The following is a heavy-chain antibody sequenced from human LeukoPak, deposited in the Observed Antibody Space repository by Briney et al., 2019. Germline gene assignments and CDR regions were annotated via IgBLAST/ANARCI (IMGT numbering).Heavy chain of an antibody. CDR1: GYTFTSYY. J-gene: IGHJ5*02. V-gene: IGHV1-2*02. D-gene: IGHD5-18*01. CDR2: INPNSGGT. Sequence: GASVKVSCTASGYTFTSYYVHWVGQAPGQGLEWMGWINPNSGGTNPATTLPARVNMTRETSLPTVNLALSRVTSDPTAVSCFSRGEYNYGGDWCDPGGQGTLVTVSS. CDR3: SRGEYNYGGDWCDP.